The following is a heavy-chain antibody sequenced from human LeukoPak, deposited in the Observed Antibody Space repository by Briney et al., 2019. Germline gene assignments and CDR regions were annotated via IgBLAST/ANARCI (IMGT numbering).Heavy chain of an antibody. CDR3: ARNAQYYYDSSGYYYNFWFDP. V-gene: IGHV4-59*01. J-gene: IGHJ5*02. Sequence: PSETLSLTCTVSGGSISSYYWSWIRQLPGKGLEWIGYIYYSGSTNYNPSLKSRVTISVDTFKNQFSLKLSSVTAADTAVYYCARNAQYYYDSSGYYYNFWFDPWGQGTLVTVSS. CDR1: GGSISSYY. CDR2: IYYSGST. D-gene: IGHD3-22*01.